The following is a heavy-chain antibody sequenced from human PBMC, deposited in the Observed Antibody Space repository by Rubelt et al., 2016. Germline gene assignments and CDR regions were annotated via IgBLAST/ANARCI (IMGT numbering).Heavy chain of an antibody. Sequence: QVQLQQWGAGLLKPSETLSLTCAVYGGSFSSYYWSWIRQPPGKGLEWIGEINHSGSTNYNPSLKGRVTISVDTSKNQFSPKLSSVTAADTAVYYCARGTVGATVDAFDIWGQGTMVTVSS. V-gene: IGHV4-34*01. D-gene: IGHD1-26*01. CDR3: ARGTVGATVDAFDI. CDR1: GGSFSSYY. CDR2: INHSGST. J-gene: IGHJ3*02.